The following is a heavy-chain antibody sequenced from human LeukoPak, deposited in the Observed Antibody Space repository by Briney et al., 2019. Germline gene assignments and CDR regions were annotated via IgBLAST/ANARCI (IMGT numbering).Heavy chain of an antibody. CDR1: GFTISSNY. Sequence: GGSLRLSCAASGFTISSNYMTWVRQAPGKGLEWVSTIYTGGSTYYADSVKGRFTISRDNSENTLYLQMNSLRAEDTAVYYCARDGTAMIQAFDIWGQGTMVSVSS. J-gene: IGHJ3*02. CDR2: IYTGGST. V-gene: IGHV3-53*01. D-gene: IGHD5-18*01. CDR3: ARDGTAMIQAFDI.